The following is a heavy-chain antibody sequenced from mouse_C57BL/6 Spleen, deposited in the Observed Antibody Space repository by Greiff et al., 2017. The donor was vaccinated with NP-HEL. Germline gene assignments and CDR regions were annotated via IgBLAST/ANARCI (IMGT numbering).Heavy chain of an antibody. CDR2: ISSGGDYI. V-gene: IGHV5-9-1*02. D-gene: IGHD2-5*01. CDR1: GFTFTSYA. CDR3: TRAYYSNSYFDY. J-gene: IGHJ2*01. Sequence: DVQLVQSGAGLVKPGGSLKLSCAASGFTFTSYAMPWVRQTPEKRLEWVAYISSGGDYIYYADTVKGRFTISRDNAMNTLYLQMSRLKSYDTAMYYCTRAYYSNSYFDYWGNGTTLTVSS.